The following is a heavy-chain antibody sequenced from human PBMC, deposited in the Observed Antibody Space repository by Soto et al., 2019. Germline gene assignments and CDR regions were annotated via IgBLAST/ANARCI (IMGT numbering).Heavy chain of an antibody. J-gene: IGHJ4*02. CDR1: GLNFSILA. CDR2: TGYGRLTT. V-gene: IGHV3-23*01. D-gene: IGHD6-6*01. Sequence: AGGSLRLSCAASGLNFSILAMSWVRRAPGKGLEWVSTTGYGRLTTYYADSVKGRFTVSRDNSKNTLDLQMSSLRAEDTAVYYCATVHSTSRSFDYWGQGTLVTVSS. CDR3: ATVHSTSRSFDY.